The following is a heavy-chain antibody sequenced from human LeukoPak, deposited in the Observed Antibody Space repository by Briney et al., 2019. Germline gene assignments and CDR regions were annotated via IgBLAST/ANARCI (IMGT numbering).Heavy chain of an antibody. Sequence: GESLKISCRFSGFDFTRDWIGWVRLMPEKGLEWMGIIFPDDPDTRYSPSFQGQVTLSADKSISTAYLQWSSLKASDTAIYYCARRDPTTVTAFDYWGQGTLVTVSS. CDR3: ARRDPTTVTAFDY. D-gene: IGHD4-17*01. CDR1: GFDFTRDW. V-gene: IGHV5-51*01. CDR2: IFPDDPDT. J-gene: IGHJ4*02.